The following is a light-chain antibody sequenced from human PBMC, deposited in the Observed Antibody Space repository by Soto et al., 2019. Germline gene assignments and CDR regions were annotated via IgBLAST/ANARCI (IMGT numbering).Light chain of an antibody. V-gene: IGLV2-14*01. CDR3: QSYDSTLSSYV. CDR1: ASDIGNYNY. Sequence: QSALTQPASVSGSPGQSITISCTGTASDIGNYNYVSWYQQHPGKAPKLIIYGVSNRPSGVPDRFSGSRSGTSASLAITGLQAEDEADYFCQSYDSTLSSYVFGTGTKVTVL. CDR2: GVS. J-gene: IGLJ1*01.